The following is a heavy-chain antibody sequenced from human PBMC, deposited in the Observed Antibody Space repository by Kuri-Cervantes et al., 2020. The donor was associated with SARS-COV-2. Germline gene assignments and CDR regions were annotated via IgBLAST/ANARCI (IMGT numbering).Heavy chain of an antibody. Sequence: ASVKVSCKASGYTFTSYDINWVRQATGQGLEWMGWMNPNSGNTGYAQKFQGRATITRNTTFSTAYMELSRLRSDDTAVYYCASDLRWAAAGKATSVDYWGQGTLVTVSS. J-gene: IGHJ4*02. CDR1: GYTFTSYD. D-gene: IGHD6-13*01. V-gene: IGHV1-8*03. CDR2: MNPNSGNT. CDR3: ASDLRWAAAGKATSVDY.